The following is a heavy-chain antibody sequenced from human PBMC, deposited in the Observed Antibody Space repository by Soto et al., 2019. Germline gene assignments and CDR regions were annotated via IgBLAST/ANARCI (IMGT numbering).Heavy chain of an antibody. CDR2: ITGSGDYT. Sequence: EVQLLESGGGLVQPGGSLRLSCVASGFTFSIYNMNWVRQAPGKVLEWVSVITGSGDYTNYADSVKGRFTISRDNSKNTLYLQMNSLRAEDTAVYFCARRITSSLDYWGQGTLVTVSS. D-gene: IGHD1-20*01. CDR1: GFTFSIYN. CDR3: ARRITSSLDY. V-gene: IGHV3-23*01. J-gene: IGHJ4*02.